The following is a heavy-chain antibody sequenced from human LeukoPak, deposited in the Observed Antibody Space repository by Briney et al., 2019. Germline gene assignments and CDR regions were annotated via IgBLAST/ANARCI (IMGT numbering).Heavy chain of an antibody. CDR3: ARGNLLDAFHI. CDR2: IYYTGNT. V-gene: IGHV4-59*11. J-gene: IGHJ3*02. Sequence: PSETLSLTCTVSGGSMSSHYWSWIRQPPGKGLEWIGYIYYTGNTNYSPSPKSRVTISVDTSKNQFSLKLSSVTAADTAVYYCARGNLLDAFHIWGQGTMVTVSS. CDR1: GGSMSSHY.